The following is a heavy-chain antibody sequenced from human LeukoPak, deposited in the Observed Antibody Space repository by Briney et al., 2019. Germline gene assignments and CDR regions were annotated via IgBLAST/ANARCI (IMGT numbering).Heavy chain of an antibody. Sequence: PSETLSLTCTVSGGSISSYYWSWIRQPPGKGLEWIGSIYYSGSTYYNPSLKSRVTIFEDTSKNQFSLKLTSVTAADTAVYYCARETIDITVTVVVRMGDAFDIWGQGTMITVSS. CDR2: IYYSGST. CDR3: ARETIDITVTVVVRMGDAFDI. V-gene: IGHV4-59*05. CDR1: GGSISSYY. D-gene: IGHD3-22*01. J-gene: IGHJ3*02.